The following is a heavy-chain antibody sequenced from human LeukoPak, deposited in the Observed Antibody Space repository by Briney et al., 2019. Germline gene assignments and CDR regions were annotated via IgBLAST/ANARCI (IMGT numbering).Heavy chain of an antibody. J-gene: IGHJ3*02. CDR3: ARRHKYDFWSGYYQTANDGSDI. Sequence: SETLSLTCTVSGXSISSYYWSWIRQPPGKGLEWIGYIYYSGSTNYNPSLKSRVTISVDTSKNQFSLKMSSVTAADTAVCYCARRHKYDFWSGYYQTANDGSDIWGQGTMVTVSS. V-gene: IGHV4-59*08. CDR2: IYYSGST. D-gene: IGHD3-3*01. CDR1: GXSISSYY.